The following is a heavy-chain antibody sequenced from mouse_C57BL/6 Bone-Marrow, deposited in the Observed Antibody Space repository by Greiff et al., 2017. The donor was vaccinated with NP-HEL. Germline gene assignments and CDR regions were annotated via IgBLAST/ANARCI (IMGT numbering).Heavy chain of an antibody. CDR1: GYTFTSYW. CDR3: ARSYYYGRGDY. J-gene: IGHJ2*01. CDR2: IHPNSGST. V-gene: IGHV1-64*01. D-gene: IGHD1-1*01. Sequence: VKVVESGAELVKPGASVKLSCKASGYTFTSYWMHWVKQRPGQGLEWIGMIHPNSGSTNYNEKFKSKATLTVDKSSSTAYMQLSSLTSEDSAVYYCARSYYYGRGDYWGQGTTLTVSS.